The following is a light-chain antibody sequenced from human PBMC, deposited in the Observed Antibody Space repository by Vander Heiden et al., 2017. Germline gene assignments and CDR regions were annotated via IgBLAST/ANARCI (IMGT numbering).Light chain of an antibody. CDR2: GAS. Sequence: EIVLTQSPGTLSLSPGERATLSCRASKSVSTNYLAWYQQKPGQAPRLLIFGASTRATGIPDRFSGSGSGTDFTLTISRLEREDFAVYYCHQYGSPPRTFGQGTKLEIK. CDR3: HQYGSPPRT. J-gene: IGKJ2*01. CDR1: KSVSTNY. V-gene: IGKV3-20*01.